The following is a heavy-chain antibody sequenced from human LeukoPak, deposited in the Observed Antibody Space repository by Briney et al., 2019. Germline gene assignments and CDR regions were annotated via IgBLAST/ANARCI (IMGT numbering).Heavy chain of an antibody. D-gene: IGHD4-17*01. V-gene: IGHV3-7*01. CDR3: ARGAGYGDYVGRGDY. Sequence: PGGSLRLSCAASGFTFSSYWMSWVRQAPGKGLEWVANIKQDGSEKYYVDSVKGRFTISRDNAKNSLYLQMNSLRAEDTAVYYCARGAGYGDYVGRGDYWGQGTLVTVSS. CDR2: IKQDGSEK. CDR1: GFTFSSYW. J-gene: IGHJ4*02.